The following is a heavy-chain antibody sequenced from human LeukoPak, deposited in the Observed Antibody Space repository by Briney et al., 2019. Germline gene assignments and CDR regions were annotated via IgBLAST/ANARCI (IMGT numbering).Heavy chain of an antibody. V-gene: IGHV3-30*02. CDR1: GFTFSSYG. Sequence: PGGSLRLSCAASGFTFSSYGMHWVRQAPGKGLEWVAFIRYDGSNKYYADSVKGRFTISRDNSKNTLYLQMNSLRAEDTAVYYCARLQSGIAARGRGFDYWGQGTLVTVSS. CDR3: ARLQSGIAARGRGFDY. D-gene: IGHD6-6*01. J-gene: IGHJ4*02. CDR2: IRYDGSNK.